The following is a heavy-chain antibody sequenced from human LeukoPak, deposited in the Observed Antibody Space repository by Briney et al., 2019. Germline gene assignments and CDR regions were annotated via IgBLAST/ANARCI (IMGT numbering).Heavy chain of an antibody. CDR3: ARDLEGLDY. J-gene: IGHJ4*02. CDR2: IKQDGSQK. V-gene: IGHV3-7*04. D-gene: IGHD1-1*01. Sequence: GGSLRLSCEPSGFTFSSNWMSWVRQAPGKGLEWVANIKQDGSQKYYVDSVKGRFTISRDNAKNSLYLQMNSLRADDTAVYYCARDLEGLDYWGQGTLVTVSS. CDR1: GFTFSSNW.